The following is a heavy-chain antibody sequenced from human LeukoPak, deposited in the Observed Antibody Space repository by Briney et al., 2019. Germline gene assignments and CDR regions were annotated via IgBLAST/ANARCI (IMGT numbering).Heavy chain of an antibody. V-gene: IGHV3-7*01. CDR3: ARDVHGALDF. Sequence: GGSLRLSCAASGFTFSRYWMAWVRQAPGKGLEWVANIRGDAGDKGYADSVRDRFTISRDNGKNSLYLQMNSLTAEDTAVYYCARDVHGALDFWGQGTLVVVSS. D-gene: IGHD4/OR15-4a*01. CDR2: IRGDAGDK. J-gene: IGHJ4*02. CDR1: GFTFSRYW.